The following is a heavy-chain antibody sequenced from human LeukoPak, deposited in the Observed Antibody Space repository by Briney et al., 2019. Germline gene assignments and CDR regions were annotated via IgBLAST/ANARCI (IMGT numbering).Heavy chain of an antibody. CDR3: VRGSRSAFDI. J-gene: IGHJ3*02. V-gene: IGHV6-1*01. CDR1: GDSVSTNGVA. CDR2: TYYRSRWYN. Sequence: SQTLSLTCVISGDSVSTNGVAWNWIRHSPSRGLEWLGRTYYRSRWYNEYALSVRSRIIITADASKNQFSLQLTSVTPENTAVFYWVRGSRSAFDIWGQGTVVTVSS.